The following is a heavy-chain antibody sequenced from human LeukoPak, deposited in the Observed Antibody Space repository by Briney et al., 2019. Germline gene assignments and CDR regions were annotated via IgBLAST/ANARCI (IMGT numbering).Heavy chain of an antibody. Sequence: ASVKVSCKASGYTFTSYDINWVRQAPGQGLEWMGWISAYNGNTNYAQKLQGRVTMTTDTSTSTAYMELRSLRSDDTAVYYCARESLKGDYIYYFDYWGQGTLVTISS. CDR3: ARESLKGDYIYYFDY. CDR1: GYTFTSYD. D-gene: IGHD4-17*01. V-gene: IGHV1-18*01. CDR2: ISAYNGNT. J-gene: IGHJ4*02.